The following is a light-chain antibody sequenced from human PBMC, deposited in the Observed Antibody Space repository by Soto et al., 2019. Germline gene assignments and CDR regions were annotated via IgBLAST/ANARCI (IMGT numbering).Light chain of an antibody. CDR2: RND. CDR3: SSWYDRLSALV. Sequence: QLVLTQPPSASGTPGQRVTISCSGSSSNIESNYVYWYQQLPGSAPKLLIYRNDQRPSGVPARFSASNSSTSASPAISGLRSDDEADYYCSSWYDRLSALVFGAGTKLTVL. J-gene: IGLJ3*02. CDR1: SSNIESNY. V-gene: IGLV1-47*01.